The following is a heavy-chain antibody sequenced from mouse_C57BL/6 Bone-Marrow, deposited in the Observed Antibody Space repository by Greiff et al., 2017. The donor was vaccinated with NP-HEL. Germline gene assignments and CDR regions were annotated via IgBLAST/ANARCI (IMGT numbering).Heavy chain of an antibody. V-gene: IGHV1-69*01. J-gene: IGHJ3*01. CDR3: ARERDYGNLAWFAY. Sequence: QVQLQQPGAELVMPGASVKLSCKASGYTFTSYWMHWVKQRPGQGLEWIGEIDPSDSYTNYNQKFKGKSTLTVDKSSSTAYMQLSSLTSEDSAVYYCARERDYGNLAWFAYWGQGTLVTVSA. CDR2: IDPSDSYT. D-gene: IGHD2-1*01. CDR1: GYTFTSYW.